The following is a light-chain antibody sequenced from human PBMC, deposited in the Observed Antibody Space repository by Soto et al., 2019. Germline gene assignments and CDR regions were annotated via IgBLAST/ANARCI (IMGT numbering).Light chain of an antibody. CDR3: SSYAGRRTLYV. CDR1: SSNIGAGYD. V-gene: IGLV1-40*01. CDR2: GTT. Sequence: QSVLTQTPSVSGAPGQRVTISCTGRSSNIGAGYDVHWYQHLPGTAPKLLIYGTTNRPSGVPDRFSGSKSGISASLAITGLQADDEAEYFCSSYAGRRTLYVFGTGTKVTVL. J-gene: IGLJ1*01.